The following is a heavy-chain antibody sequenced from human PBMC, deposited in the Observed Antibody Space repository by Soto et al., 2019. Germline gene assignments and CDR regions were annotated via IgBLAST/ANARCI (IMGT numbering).Heavy chain of an antibody. D-gene: IGHD3-22*01. Sequence: PSETLSLTCAVSGGSISSSNWWSWVRQPPGKGLQWIGEIYHSGSTNYIPSLKSRVTISVDKSRNQFSLKLSSVTAADTAVYYCAREGDGTTGYYQDYWGHGTLVTVSS. J-gene: IGHJ4*01. CDR2: IYHSGST. CDR3: AREGDGTTGYYQDY. CDR1: GGSISSSNW. V-gene: IGHV4-4*02.